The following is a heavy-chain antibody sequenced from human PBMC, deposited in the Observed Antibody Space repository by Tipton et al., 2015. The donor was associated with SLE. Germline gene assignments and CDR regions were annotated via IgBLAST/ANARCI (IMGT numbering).Heavy chain of an antibody. CDR3: ARASMINAFDI. Sequence: SLRLSCAASGFTFSSYAMHWVRQAPGKGLEWVAVISYDGSNKYYADSVKGRFTISRDNSKNTLYLQMNSLRAEDTAVYYCARASMINAFDIWGQGTMVTVSS. D-gene: IGHD3-22*01. V-gene: IGHV3-30-3*01. CDR2: ISYDGSNK. CDR1: GFTFSSYA. J-gene: IGHJ3*02.